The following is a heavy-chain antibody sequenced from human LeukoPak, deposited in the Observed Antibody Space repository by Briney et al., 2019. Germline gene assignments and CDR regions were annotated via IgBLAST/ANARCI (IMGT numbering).Heavy chain of an antibody. J-gene: IGHJ4*02. CDR1: GFTFSSYG. V-gene: IGHV3-30*18. Sequence: GGSLRLSCAASGFTFSSYGMHWVRQTPGKGLERVAIISYEGSDKYYADSVKGRFTISRDNSKNTLYLQMNSLRAEDTAVYYCAKDRYAGGVTTKTYYFDYWGQGTLVTVSS. CDR2: ISYEGSDK. CDR3: AKDRYAGGVTTKTYYFDY. D-gene: IGHD2-21*02.